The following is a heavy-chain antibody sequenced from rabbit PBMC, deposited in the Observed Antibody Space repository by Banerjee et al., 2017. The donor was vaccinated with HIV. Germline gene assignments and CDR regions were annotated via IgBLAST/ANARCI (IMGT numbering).Heavy chain of an antibody. J-gene: IGHJ3*01. V-gene: IGHV1S45*01. CDR1: GFSFSSSYW. CDR3: ARDPYVGSSDSWRLDL. D-gene: IGHD8-1*01. CDR2: IYAGSSGST. Sequence: QEQLEESGGDLVKPEGSLTLTCTASGFSFSSSYWLCWVRQALGKGLEWIACIYAGSSGSTYYASWAKGRFTISKTSSTTVTLQMTSLTAADTATYFCARDPYVGSSDSWRLDLWGQGTLVTVS.